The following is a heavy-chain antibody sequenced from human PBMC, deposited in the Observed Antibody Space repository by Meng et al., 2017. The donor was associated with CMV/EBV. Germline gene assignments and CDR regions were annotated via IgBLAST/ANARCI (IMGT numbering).Heavy chain of an antibody. CDR3: ARAPTGMDV. CDR1: GFTFRTYG. J-gene: IGHJ6*02. V-gene: IGHV1-2*02. Sequence: GESLKISCAASGFTFRTYGMHWVRQAPGQGLEWMGWINPNSGGTNYAQKFQGRVTMTRDTFISTAYMELSRLRSDDTAVYYCARAPTGMDVWGQGTTVTVSS. CDR2: INPNSGGT.